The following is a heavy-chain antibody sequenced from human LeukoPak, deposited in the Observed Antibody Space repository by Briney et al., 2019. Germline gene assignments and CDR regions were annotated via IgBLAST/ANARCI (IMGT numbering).Heavy chain of an antibody. J-gene: IGHJ2*01. CDR3: AKPYCGGDCYSFDWYFDL. CDR1: GFTFSSYG. V-gene: IGHV3-30*18. Sequence: GGSLRLSCAASGFTFSSYGMYWVRQAPGKGLEWVAVISYDGSNKYYADSVKGRFTISRDNSKNTLYLQMNSLRAEDTAVYYCAKPYCGGDCYSFDWYFDLWGRGTLVTVSS. D-gene: IGHD2-21*02. CDR2: ISYDGSNK.